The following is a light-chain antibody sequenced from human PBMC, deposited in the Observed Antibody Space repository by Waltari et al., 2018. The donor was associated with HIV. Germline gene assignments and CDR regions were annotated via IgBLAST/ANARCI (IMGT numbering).Light chain of an antibody. CDR2: DAS. CDR3: QQFADLPLT. CDR1: QDIRHY. V-gene: IGKV1-33*01. Sequence: IQMTQSPSSLSASVGHTVTITCQASQDIRHYLNWYQKKPGKAPKLLIFDASKLHTGVPSRFSGSGSGTDLTFTITSLQPEDIGTYYCQQFADLPLTFGGGTQVEIK. J-gene: IGKJ4*01.